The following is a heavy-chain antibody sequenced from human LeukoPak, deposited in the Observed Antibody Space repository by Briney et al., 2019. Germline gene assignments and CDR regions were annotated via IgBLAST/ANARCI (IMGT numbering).Heavy chain of an antibody. V-gene: IGHV3-23*01. Sequence: PGGSLRLSCAASGFTFSRYAMTWVRQAPGKGLEWVSAISGSGGRTYYADSVKGRFTISRDNSKNTLYLQMNSLRAEDTAVYYCAKRYSSSWYYFDYWGQGTLVTVSS. CDR2: ISGSGGRT. CDR3: AKRYSSSWYYFDY. J-gene: IGHJ4*02. D-gene: IGHD6-13*01. CDR1: GFTFSRYA.